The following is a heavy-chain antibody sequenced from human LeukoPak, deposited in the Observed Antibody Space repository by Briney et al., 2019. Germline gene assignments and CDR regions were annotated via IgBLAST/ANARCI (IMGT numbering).Heavy chain of an antibody. CDR1: GFTFSSYA. CDR2: ISGGGGST. J-gene: IGHJ3*02. V-gene: IGHV3-23*01. D-gene: IGHD3-3*01. Sequence: PGGSLRLSCAASGFTFSSYAMSWVRQAPGRGLDWVSAISGGGGSTYYADSVKGRFTISRDNSKNTLYLQMNSLRAEDTSVYYCAKGKSSEPYYGFWSGFRSTDAFDIWGQGTMVTVSS. CDR3: AKGKSSEPYYGFWSGFRSTDAFDI.